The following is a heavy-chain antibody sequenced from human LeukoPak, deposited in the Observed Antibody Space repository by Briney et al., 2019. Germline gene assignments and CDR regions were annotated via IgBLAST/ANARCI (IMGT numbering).Heavy chain of an antibody. CDR2: IYYSGST. V-gene: IGHV4-59*01. J-gene: IGHJ4*02. CDR3: ARDRGRGSPFDY. Sequence: PSETLSLTCTVPGGSISSYYWSWIRQPPGKGLEWIGYIYYSGSTNYNPSLKSRVTISVDTSKNQFSLKLSSVTAADTAVYYCARDRGRGSPFDYWGQGTLVTVSS. CDR1: GGSISSYY. D-gene: IGHD3-10*01.